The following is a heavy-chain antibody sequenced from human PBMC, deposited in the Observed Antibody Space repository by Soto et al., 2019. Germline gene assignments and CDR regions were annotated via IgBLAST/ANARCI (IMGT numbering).Heavy chain of an antibody. V-gene: IGHV4-59*08. Sequence: QVQLQESGPGLVKPSETLSLTCTVSGGSISSYYWSWIRQPPGKGLEWIGYIYYSGSTNYNPSPKSRVTISVDTSKNQFSLKLSSSTAADTAVYYCARRYGGNLDYWGQGTLVTVSS. CDR1: GGSISSYY. CDR3: ARRYGGNLDY. J-gene: IGHJ4*02. D-gene: IGHD1-1*01. CDR2: IYYSGST.